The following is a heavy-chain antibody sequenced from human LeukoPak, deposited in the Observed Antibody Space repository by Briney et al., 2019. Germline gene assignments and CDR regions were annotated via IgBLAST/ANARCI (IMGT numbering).Heavy chain of an antibody. V-gene: IGHV1-24*01. CDR1: GYTLTEFS. CDR3: AIVGEEGGLKFDF. CDR2: FQPEYGEK. Sequence: ASVTVSCKVSGYTLTEFSMHWVRQSPAKGFEWMGGFQPEYGEKRYTQKFQGRVTMSEDTSTGTAYMELRSLTSEDTAVYFCAIVGEEGGLKFDFWGQGTLVTVSS. J-gene: IGHJ4*02. D-gene: IGHD3-16*01.